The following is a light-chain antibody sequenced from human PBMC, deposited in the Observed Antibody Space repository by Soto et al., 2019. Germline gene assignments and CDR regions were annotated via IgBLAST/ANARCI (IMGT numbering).Light chain of an antibody. J-gene: IGLJ1*01. V-gene: IGLV2-14*01. CDR1: SSDVGFYNY. Sequence: QSALTQPASVSGSPAESITISCTGTSSDVGFYNYVSWYQQHPGKAPKLMIYEVSYRPSGVSNRFSGSKSGNTATLTISGLQAEDEADYYCSSYTSSTTLGVFGTGTKVTVL. CDR2: EVS. CDR3: SSYTSSTTLGV.